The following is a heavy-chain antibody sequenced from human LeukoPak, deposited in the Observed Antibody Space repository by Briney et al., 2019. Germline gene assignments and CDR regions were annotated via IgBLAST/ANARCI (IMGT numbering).Heavy chain of an antibody. CDR2: IYYTGST. Sequence: SETLSLTCAVSGGFISSYYWSWIRQPPGKGLEWIGYIYYTGSTNYNPSLKSRVTISLDTSKNQFSLKLSSVTAADMAVYHCARRQARPTVTWYFDLWGRGTLVTVSS. CDR1: GGFISSYY. CDR3: ARRQARPTVTWYFDL. J-gene: IGHJ2*01. D-gene: IGHD4-17*01. V-gene: IGHV4-59*08.